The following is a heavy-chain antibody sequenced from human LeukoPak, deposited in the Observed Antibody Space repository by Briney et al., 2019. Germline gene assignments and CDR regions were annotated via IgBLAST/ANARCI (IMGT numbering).Heavy chain of an antibody. Sequence: ASVKVSCKASGGTFSNYAISWVRQAPGQGLEWMGRIVPILGIANYAQKFQGRVTITADKSTSTAYMELSSLRSEDTAVYYCARSSIAALHDAFDIWGQGTMVTVSS. CDR2: IVPILGIA. D-gene: IGHD6-6*01. V-gene: IGHV1-69*04. J-gene: IGHJ3*02. CDR3: ARSSIAALHDAFDI. CDR1: GGTFSNYA.